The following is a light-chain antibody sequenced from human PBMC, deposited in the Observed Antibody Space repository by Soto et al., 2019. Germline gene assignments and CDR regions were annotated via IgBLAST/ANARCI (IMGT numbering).Light chain of an antibody. V-gene: IGKV1-39*01. CDR2: AAS. J-gene: IGKJ1*01. CDR1: QSISSY. Sequence: DIQMTQSPSTMSASVEDRVAITCQASQSISSYLNWHQQKPGKAPKLLIYAASSLQSGVPSRFSGSGSGADFTLTISSLQPEDFATYYCQQSYSTLGTFGQGTKVDIK. CDR3: QQSYSTLGT.